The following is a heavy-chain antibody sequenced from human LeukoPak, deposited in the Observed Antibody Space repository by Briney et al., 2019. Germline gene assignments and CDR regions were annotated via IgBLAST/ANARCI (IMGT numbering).Heavy chain of an antibody. D-gene: IGHD4-23*01. CDR1: GFTFKSYG. CDR2: ISGSGDNT. Sequence: GGSLRLSCAASGFTFKSYGMSWVRQAPGKGLEWVSVISGSGDNTNYADPVKGRFTISRDNSKNTLYEQMNSLRAEDTAVYYCAKNMGYGGNSAFDIWGQGTMVTVSS. J-gene: IGHJ3*02. CDR3: AKNMGYGGNSAFDI. V-gene: IGHV3-23*01.